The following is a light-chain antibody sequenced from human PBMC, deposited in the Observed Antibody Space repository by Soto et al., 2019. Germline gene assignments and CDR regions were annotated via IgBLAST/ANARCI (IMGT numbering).Light chain of an antibody. V-gene: IGKV3-11*01. J-gene: IGKJ1*01. Sequence: ETVLTQSPGTLSLSPGERATLSCRASQSVNGNYLAWYQQKPGQAPRLLIYDASDRAPGVPARFSGSGSGTDFTLTISSLEPEDFAVYYCQQRSNWPPAFGQGTKVDIK. CDR2: DAS. CDR1: QSVNGNY. CDR3: QQRSNWPPA.